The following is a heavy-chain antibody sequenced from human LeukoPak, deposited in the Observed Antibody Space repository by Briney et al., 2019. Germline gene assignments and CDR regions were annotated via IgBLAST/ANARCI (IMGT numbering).Heavy chain of an antibody. CDR2: IHHSGST. CDR1: GGSIGSGDYY. CDR3: ARDRSGYDIFDY. J-gene: IGHJ4*02. D-gene: IGHD5-12*01. V-gene: IGHV4-30-4*01. Sequence: SETLSLTCAVSGGSIGSGDYYWSWIRQSPGKGLEWTGYIHHSGSTYYNPSLKSRLTISVDTSKNQFFLKLTSVTAADTAMYYCARDRSGYDIFDYWGQGTLVTVSS.